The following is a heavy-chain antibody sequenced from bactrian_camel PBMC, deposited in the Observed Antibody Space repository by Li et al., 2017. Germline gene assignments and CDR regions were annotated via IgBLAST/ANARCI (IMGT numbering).Heavy chain of an antibody. D-gene: IGHD3*01. Sequence: DVQLVESGGGLVQPGGSLRLSCAASGFTFSSYGMSWVRQAPGKGLEWVSGINTGGGTTHYADSVKGRFTISQDNAKNTLYLQMNSLKPEDAAMYYCAAELDYCSGSLGRYPGFGSWGQGTQVTVS. J-gene: IGHJ6*01. CDR2: INTGGGTT. CDR3: AAELDYCSGSLGRYPGFGS. CDR1: GFTFSSYG. V-gene: IGHV3S40*01.